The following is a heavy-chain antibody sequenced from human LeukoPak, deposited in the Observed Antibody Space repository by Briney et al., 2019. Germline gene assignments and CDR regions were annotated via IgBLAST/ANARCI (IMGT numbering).Heavy chain of an antibody. V-gene: IGHV3-7*03. CDR2: MKQDGSEK. Sequence: GGSLRLSCAASGFTFSSYAMSWVRQAPGKGLEWVANMKQDGSEKYYVGSVKGRFTISRDNAKNSLYLQMNSLRAEDTAVYYCARDVGLDGYVYWGQGTLVTVSS. J-gene: IGHJ4*02. CDR3: ARDVGLDGYVY. CDR1: GFTFSSYA. D-gene: IGHD5-24*01.